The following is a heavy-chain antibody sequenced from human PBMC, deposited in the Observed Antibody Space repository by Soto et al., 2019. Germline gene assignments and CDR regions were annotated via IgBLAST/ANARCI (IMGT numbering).Heavy chain of an antibody. V-gene: IGHV4-34*01. CDR3: ARVLAARASRDFDY. D-gene: IGHD6-6*01. J-gene: IGHJ4*02. CDR2: INPSGGT. CDR1: GGSFSTDY. Sequence: QVQLQQWGAGLLKPSETLSLTCAVYGGSFSTDYWSWIRQPPGKGLEWIGEINPSGGTNYNPSLKSRVTISVATSKNQFSLKLSSVTAADTAVYYCARVLAARASRDFDYWGQGTLFTVSS.